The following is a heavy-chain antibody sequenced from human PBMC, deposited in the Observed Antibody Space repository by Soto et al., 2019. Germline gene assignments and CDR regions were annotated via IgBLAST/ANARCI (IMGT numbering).Heavy chain of an antibody. CDR3: ARSRYYYGSGSYYYYYYGMDV. V-gene: IGHV4-34*01. D-gene: IGHD3-10*01. CDR1: GGSFSGYY. Sequence: PSETLSLTCGVYGGSFSGYYWSWIRQPPGKGLEWIGEINHSGSTNYNPSLKSRVTISVDTSKNQFSLKLSSVTAADTAVYYCARSRYYYGSGSYYYYYYGMDVWGQGTTVTVSS. CDR2: INHSGST. J-gene: IGHJ6*02.